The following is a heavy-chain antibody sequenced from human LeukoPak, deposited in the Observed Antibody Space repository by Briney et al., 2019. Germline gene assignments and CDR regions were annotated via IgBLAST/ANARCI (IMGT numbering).Heavy chain of an antibody. V-gene: IGHV4-61*02. Sequence: SETLSLTCTVSGGSISSGSYYWSWIRQPAGKGLEWIGRIYTSGSTNYNPSLKSRVTISVDTSKNQFSLKPSSVTAADTAVYYCARAGITMVRELGAPTENWFDPWGQGTLVTVSS. D-gene: IGHD3-10*01. CDR1: GGSISSGSYY. CDR3: ARAGITMVRELGAPTENWFDP. J-gene: IGHJ5*02. CDR2: IYTSGST.